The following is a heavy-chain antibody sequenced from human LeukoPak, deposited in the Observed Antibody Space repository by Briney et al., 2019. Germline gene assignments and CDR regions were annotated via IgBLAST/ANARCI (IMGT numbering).Heavy chain of an antibody. CDR1: GFTFSSYS. CDR3: AKGYDFWSGNGMDV. Sequence: GGSLRLSCAASGFTFSSYSMNWVRQAPGKGLEWVSYISSSSSTIYYADSVKGRFTISRDNSESTLYLQMNSLRAEDTAAYYCAKGYDFWSGNGMDVWGQGTTVTVSS. V-gene: IGHV3-48*01. J-gene: IGHJ6*02. D-gene: IGHD3-3*01. CDR2: ISSSSSTI.